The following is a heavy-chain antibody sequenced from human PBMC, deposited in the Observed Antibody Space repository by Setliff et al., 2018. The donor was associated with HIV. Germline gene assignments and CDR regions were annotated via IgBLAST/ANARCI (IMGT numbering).Heavy chain of an antibody. CDR1: GYTFTSYG. J-gene: IGHJ4*02. V-gene: IGHV1-46*01. CDR3: ARIRPAPGAALDY. Sequence: ASVKVSCKASGYTFTSYGISWVRQAPGQGLEWMAVINPGGDATTYAQKFRGRVTVTRDMSTRTLYMEINSLTSDDTAVYFCARIRPAPGAALDYWGQGTLVTVSS. D-gene: IGHD6-13*01. CDR2: INPGGDAT.